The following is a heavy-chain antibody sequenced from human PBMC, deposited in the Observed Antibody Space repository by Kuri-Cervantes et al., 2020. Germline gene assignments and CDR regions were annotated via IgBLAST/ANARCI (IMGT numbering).Heavy chain of an antibody. CDR3: ARGWNYDIFTGYDVYYYYGMDV. J-gene: IGHJ6*02. CDR1: GFTFSSYG. Sequence: RRYCAASGFTFSSYGMHWVRQAPGKGLEWVAVISYDGSNKYYADSVKGRFTISRDNSKNTLYLQMNSLRAEDTAVYYCARGWNYDIFTGYDVYYYYGMDVWCQGTTVTVSS. D-gene: IGHD3-9*01. V-gene: IGHV3-30*03. CDR2: ISYDGSNK.